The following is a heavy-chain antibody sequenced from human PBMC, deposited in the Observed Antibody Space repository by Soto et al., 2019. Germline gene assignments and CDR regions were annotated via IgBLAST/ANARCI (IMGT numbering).Heavy chain of an antibody. CDR3: ARKEGYCSGTSCYGRDNWFDH. CDR2: ISAYNGNT. J-gene: IGHJ5*02. Sequence: QVQLVQSGAEVKKPGASVKVSCKASGYTFTSYGISWVRQAPGQGLEWMGWISAYNGNTNYAQKLQGRVTMTTDTTTSTAYMELRSLRSDDTAVYYCARKEGYCSGTSCYGRDNWFDHWGQGTLVTVSS. D-gene: IGHD2-2*01. V-gene: IGHV1-18*01. CDR1: GYTFTSYG.